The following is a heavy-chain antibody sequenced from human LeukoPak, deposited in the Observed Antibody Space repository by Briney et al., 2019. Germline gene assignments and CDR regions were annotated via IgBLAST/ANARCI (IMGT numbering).Heavy chain of an antibody. D-gene: IGHD2-21*02. CDR1: GGSFSGYY. V-gene: IGHV4-34*01. J-gene: IGHJ5*02. CDR2: INHSGST. Sequence: SETLSLTCAVYGGSFSGYYWSWIRQPPGKGLEWIGEINHSGSTNYNPSLKSRVTISVDTSKNQFSLKLSSVTAAGTAVYYCARGKIVVVTPRYNWFDPWGQGTLVTVSS. CDR3: ARGKIVVVTPRYNWFDP.